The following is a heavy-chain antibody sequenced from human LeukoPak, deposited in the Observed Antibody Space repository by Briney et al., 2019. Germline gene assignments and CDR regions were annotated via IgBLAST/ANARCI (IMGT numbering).Heavy chain of an antibody. CDR3: ARDAPITGTTDYFDY. CDR2: IGGSGGST. CDR1: GFTFSSYA. Sequence: PGASLRLSCAASGFTFSSYAMSWVRQAPGKGLEWVSAIGGSGGSTYYADSVKGRFTISRDNSKNTLYLQMNSLRAEDTAVYYCARDAPITGTTDYFDYWGQGTLVTVSS. J-gene: IGHJ4*02. V-gene: IGHV3-23*01. D-gene: IGHD1-20*01.